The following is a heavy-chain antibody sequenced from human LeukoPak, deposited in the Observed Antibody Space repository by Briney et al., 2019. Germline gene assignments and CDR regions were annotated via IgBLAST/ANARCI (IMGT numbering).Heavy chain of an antibody. Sequence: ASVKASCKASGYTFTGYYMHWVRQAPGQGLAWMGWINPNSGGTNYAQKFQGRVTMTRDTSISTAYMELSRLRSDDTAVYYCARPDSSSFAVDSDDAFDIWGQGTMVTVSS. CDR3: ARPDSSSFAVDSDDAFDI. CDR2: INPNSGGT. J-gene: IGHJ3*02. V-gene: IGHV1-2*02. CDR1: GYTFTGYY. D-gene: IGHD6-13*01.